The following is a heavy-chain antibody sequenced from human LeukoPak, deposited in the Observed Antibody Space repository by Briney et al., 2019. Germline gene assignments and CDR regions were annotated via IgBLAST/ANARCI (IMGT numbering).Heavy chain of an antibody. CDR3: ARGRGIGSSVSFDY. CDR2: INHSGST. CDR1: GGSFSGYY. D-gene: IGHD6-6*01. Sequence: PSETLSPTCAVYGGSFSGYYWSWIRQPPGKGLEWIGEINHSGSTNYNPSLKSRVTISVDTSKNQFSLKLSSVTAADTAVYYCARGRGIGSSVSFDYWGQGTLVTVSS. V-gene: IGHV4-34*01. J-gene: IGHJ4*02.